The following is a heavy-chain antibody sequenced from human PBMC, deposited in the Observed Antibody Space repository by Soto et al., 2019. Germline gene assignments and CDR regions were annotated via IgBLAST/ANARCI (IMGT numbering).Heavy chain of an antibody. Sequence: QLQLVQSGGEVKKPGASVRVSCEAYGYPFSKYGISWIRQAPGQGLEWMGWIKPDNGNTDYAQKFHGRVTMTTDTSSNTAYMELRSLRSDDTAVYYCATSYDSGFDPWGQGTLVSVSS. V-gene: IGHV1-18*04. CDR1: GYPFSKYG. CDR2: IKPDNGNT. J-gene: IGHJ5*02. CDR3: ATSYDSGFDP. D-gene: IGHD5-12*01.